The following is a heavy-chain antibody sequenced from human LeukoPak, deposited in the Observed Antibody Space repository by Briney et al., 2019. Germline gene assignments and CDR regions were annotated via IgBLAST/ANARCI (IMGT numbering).Heavy chain of an antibody. CDR2: LRTDGSAP. D-gene: IGHD2-2*02. Sequence: PGGSLRLSRAASGFTFSSYSMHWVRQAPGEGLEWVANLRTDGSAPHYLDSVKGRFTISRDNAKNSLYLQMNSVRVEDTAVYYCARDKDYTIDYWGQGTLVTVSS. CDR1: GFTFSSYS. J-gene: IGHJ4*02. CDR3: ARDKDYTIDY. V-gene: IGHV3-7*01.